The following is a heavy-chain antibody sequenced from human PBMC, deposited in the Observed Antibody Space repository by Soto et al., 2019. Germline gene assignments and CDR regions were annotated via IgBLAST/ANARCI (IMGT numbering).Heavy chain of an antibody. J-gene: IGHJ6*02. CDR2: ISAYNGNT. D-gene: IGHD3-10*01. V-gene: IGHV1-18*01. CDR3: TREGSAPYYYYGMDA. Sequence: GPSVKVSCKASGYTFTSYGISWVRQAPGQGLEWMGWISAYNGNTNYAQKLQGRVIMTADTSTSTAYMELRSLRSDDTAIYYCTREGSAPYYYYGMDAWGQRTTVTVSS. CDR1: GYTFTSYG.